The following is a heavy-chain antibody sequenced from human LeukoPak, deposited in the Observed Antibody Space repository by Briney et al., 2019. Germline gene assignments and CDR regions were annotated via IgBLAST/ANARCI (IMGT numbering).Heavy chain of an antibody. CDR1: GGSISSGDYY. Sequence: SQTLSLTCTVSGGSISSGDYYWSWIRQPPGKGLEWIGYIYYSGSTYYNPSLKSRVTISVDTSKNQLSLKLSSVTAADTAVYYCARGRGLGITMVRGVFDPWGQGTLVTVSS. CDR2: IYYSGST. D-gene: IGHD3-10*01. J-gene: IGHJ5*02. V-gene: IGHV4-30-4*01. CDR3: ARGRGLGITMVRGVFDP.